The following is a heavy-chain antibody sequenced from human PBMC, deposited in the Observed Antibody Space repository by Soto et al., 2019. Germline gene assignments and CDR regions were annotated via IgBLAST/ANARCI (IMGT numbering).Heavy chain of an antibody. CDR2: IYYSGST. D-gene: IGHD1-1*01. Sequence: QLQLQESGPGLVKPSETLSLTCTVSGGSISSSSYYWGWIRQPPGKGLEWIGSIYYSGSTYYNPSLKSRVTISVDTSKNQFSLKLSSVTAADTAVYYCARLNWNDGLDYWGQGTLVTVSS. V-gene: IGHV4-39*01. CDR3: ARLNWNDGLDY. J-gene: IGHJ4*02. CDR1: GGSISSSSYY.